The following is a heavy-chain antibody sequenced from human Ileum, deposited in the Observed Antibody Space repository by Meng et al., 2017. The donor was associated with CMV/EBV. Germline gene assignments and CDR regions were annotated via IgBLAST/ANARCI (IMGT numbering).Heavy chain of an antibody. V-gene: IGHV3-11*01. CDR3: ASPSSSSGLDV. CDR2: ISSSGNTI. J-gene: IGHJ6*02. D-gene: IGHD6-6*01. CDR1: GFTFSSYP. Sequence: GESLKISCVASGFTFSSYPMSWIRQAPGKGLEWVSYISSSGNTIYYADSVKGRFTISRDNAKNSLYLQMNSLRAEDTAVYYCASPSSSSGLDVWGQGTTVTVSS.